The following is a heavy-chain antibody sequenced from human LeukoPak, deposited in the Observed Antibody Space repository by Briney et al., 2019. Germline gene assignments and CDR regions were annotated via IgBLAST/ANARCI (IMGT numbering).Heavy chain of an antibody. CDR2: IKYDGSNK. D-gene: IGHD4-17*01. J-gene: IGHJ1*01. CDR3: AASRDEVDYGDYGGPSPTNSEYFQH. Sequence: GGSLRLSCAASGFTFSSYAMHWVRQAPGKGREWVAVIKYDGSNKYYADSVKGRFTISRDNSKNTLYLQMNSLRAEDTAVYYCAASRDEVDYGDYGGPSPTNSEYFQHWGQGTLVTVSS. CDR1: GFTFSSYA. V-gene: IGHV3-30-3*01.